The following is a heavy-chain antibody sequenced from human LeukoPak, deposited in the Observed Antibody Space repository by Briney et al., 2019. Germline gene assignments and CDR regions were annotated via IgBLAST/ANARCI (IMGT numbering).Heavy chain of an antibody. V-gene: IGHV4-31*03. Sequence: SQTLPLTCTVSGGSISSGGYYWSWIRQHPGKGLEWIGYIYYSGSTYYNPSLKSRVTISVDTSKNQFSLKLSSVTAADTAVYYCARVAPGLAARPNWFDPWGQGTLDTVSS. CDR2: IYYSGST. D-gene: IGHD6-6*01. CDR1: GGSISSGGYY. CDR3: ARVAPGLAARPNWFDP. J-gene: IGHJ5*02.